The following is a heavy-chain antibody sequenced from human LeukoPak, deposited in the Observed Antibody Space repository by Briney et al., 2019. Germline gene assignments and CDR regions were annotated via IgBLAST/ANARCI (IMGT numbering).Heavy chain of an antibody. D-gene: IGHD3-10*01. V-gene: IGHV3-53*01. CDR3: ARDSYSRD. CDR2: IQTNENT. Sequence: GGSLRLSCAASGFIVSSSYMSWVRQAPGKGLEWVSLIQTNENTYYADSVTGRFTISRGNSKNTLYLEMNSLRAEDTAVYYCARDSYSRDWGQGTLVTVSS. CDR1: GFIVSSSY. J-gene: IGHJ4*02.